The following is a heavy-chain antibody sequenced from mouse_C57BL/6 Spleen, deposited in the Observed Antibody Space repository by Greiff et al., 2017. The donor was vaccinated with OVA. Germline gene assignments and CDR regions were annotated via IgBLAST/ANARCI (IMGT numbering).Heavy chain of an antibody. Sequence: VMLVESGAELVKPGASVKLSCKASGYTFTEYTIHWVKQRSGQGLEWIGWFYPGSGSIKYNEKFKDKATLTADKSSSTVYMELSRLTSEDSAVYFCARHEDKGLTGLYAMDYWGQGTSVTVSS. D-gene: IGHD4-1*01. V-gene: IGHV1-62-2*01. J-gene: IGHJ4*01. CDR3: ARHEDKGLTGLYAMDY. CDR1: GYTFTEYT. CDR2: FYPGSGSI.